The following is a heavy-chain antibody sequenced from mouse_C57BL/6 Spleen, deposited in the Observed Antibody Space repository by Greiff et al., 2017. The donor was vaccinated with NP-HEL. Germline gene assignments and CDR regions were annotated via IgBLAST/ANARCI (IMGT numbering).Heavy chain of an antibody. J-gene: IGHJ4*01. CDR1: GYPFTSSW. Sequence: HVHLPQPGAVLLQPVASVTLSCTSSGYPFTSSWLTLLHHRPGPGLDWIGDIYPGSGSTNYNEKFKSKATLTVDTSSSTAYMQLSSLTSEDSAVYYCAAYYKYAMDYWGQGTSVTVSS. D-gene: IGHD2-12*01. V-gene: IGHV1-55*01. CDR2: IYPGSGST. CDR3: AAYYKYAMDY.